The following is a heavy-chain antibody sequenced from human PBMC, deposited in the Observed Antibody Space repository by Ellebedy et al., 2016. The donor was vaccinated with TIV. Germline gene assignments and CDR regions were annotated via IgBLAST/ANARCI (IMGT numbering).Heavy chain of an antibody. D-gene: IGHD5-24*01. V-gene: IGHV4-59*08. J-gene: IGHJ4*02. CDR1: GGSISSYY. CDR3: ARLPDGY. Sequence: SETLSLXXTVSGGSISSYYWSWIRQPPGKGLEWIGYIYYSGSTNYNPSLKSRVTISVDTSKNQFSLKLSSVTAADTAVYYCARLPDGYWGQGTLVTVSS. CDR2: IYYSGST.